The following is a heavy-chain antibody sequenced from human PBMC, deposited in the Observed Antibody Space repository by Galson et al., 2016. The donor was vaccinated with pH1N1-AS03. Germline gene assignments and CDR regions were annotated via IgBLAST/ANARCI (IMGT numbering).Heavy chain of an antibody. CDR2: FWYNGDTYT. Sequence: ETLSLTCTVSGASISSTDYYWGWVRQLPGKGLEWIGTFWYNGDTYTFYNPSLKSRVTISADMSNNQVSLNVTSVTAADTAIYYCAREVLVPSSPNYFDLWGQGSRVTVSS. CDR3: AREVLVPSSPNYFDL. J-gene: IGHJ4*02. D-gene: IGHD2-8*01. CDR1: GASISSTDYY. V-gene: IGHV4-39*02.